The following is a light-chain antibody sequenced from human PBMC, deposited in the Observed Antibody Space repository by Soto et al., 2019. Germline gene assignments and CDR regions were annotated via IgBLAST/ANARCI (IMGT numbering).Light chain of an antibody. Sequence: DIQMTQSPSSLSASVGDRVTITCRASQSIGSYLHWYQQKPRTAPKLLIYAATTLQSGVPSRFSVSGSGTAFTLTISSLQPEDFATYYCQQSYSYVCTFGQGTKLEIK. CDR3: QQSYSYVCT. V-gene: IGKV1-39*01. CDR2: AAT. J-gene: IGKJ2*02. CDR1: QSIGSY.